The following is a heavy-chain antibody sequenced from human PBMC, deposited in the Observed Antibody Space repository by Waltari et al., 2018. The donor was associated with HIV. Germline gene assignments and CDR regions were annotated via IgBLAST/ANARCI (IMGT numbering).Heavy chain of an antibody. Sequence: QVQLQQWGAGLLKPSETLSLTCDIYGGSFSGYFCTWVRQAPGRGLEWIGEINHSGTTNYNPSLKSRVSLSADTSKKQFSLNLTSVTAADTAVYYCARVWAAPYYFGTDPWGQGTQVTVSS. CDR2: INHSGTT. V-gene: IGHV4-34*01. CDR1: GGSFSGYF. D-gene: IGHD3-10*01. CDR3: ARVWAAPYYFGTDP. J-gene: IGHJ5*02.